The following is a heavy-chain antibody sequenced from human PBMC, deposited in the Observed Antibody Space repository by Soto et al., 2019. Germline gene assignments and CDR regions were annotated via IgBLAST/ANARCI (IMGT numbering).Heavy chain of an antibody. CDR3: AKAKNDYNWDNRPPFDY. CDR2: ISANDVGT. J-gene: IGHJ4*02. CDR1: GFTLRNYA. Sequence: PSGSLRLSCDASGFTLRNYAMTWIRQAPGKGLEWVSLISANDVGTYYAESVKTRFTISTDQSRNTVYLQMDSLRADDTAIYYCAKAKNDYNWDNRPPFDYWGQGTLVTVSS. D-gene: IGHD1-20*01. V-gene: IGHV3-23*01.